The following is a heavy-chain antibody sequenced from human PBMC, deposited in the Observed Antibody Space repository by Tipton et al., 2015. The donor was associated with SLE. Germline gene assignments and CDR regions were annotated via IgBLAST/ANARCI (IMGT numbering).Heavy chain of an antibody. CDR2: IRSKTDGGTT. CDR3: STDLDY. CDR1: GFTFSGSA. J-gene: IGHJ4*02. V-gene: IGHV3-15*01. Sequence: SLRLSCAASGFTFSGSAMHWVRQASGKGLEWVGRIRSKTDGGTTDYAAPVKGRFTISRDDSKNTLYLQMNSLKTEDTAVYYCSTDLDYWGQGTLVTVSS.